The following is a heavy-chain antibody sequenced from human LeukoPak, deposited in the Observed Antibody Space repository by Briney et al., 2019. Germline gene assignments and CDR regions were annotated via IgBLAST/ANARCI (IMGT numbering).Heavy chain of an antibody. J-gene: IGHJ4*02. CDR3: AKCDGSGSYYTDY. Sequence: GGSLRLSCAASGFTVSSNYMSWVRQAPGKGLEWVSVIYVGGNTYYADSVKGRFTMSRDNSKNTVYLQMNSLRIEDTAVYYCAKCDGSGSYYTDYWGQGSLVTVSS. CDR1: GFTVSSNY. D-gene: IGHD3-10*01. V-gene: IGHV3-53*01. CDR2: IYVGGNT.